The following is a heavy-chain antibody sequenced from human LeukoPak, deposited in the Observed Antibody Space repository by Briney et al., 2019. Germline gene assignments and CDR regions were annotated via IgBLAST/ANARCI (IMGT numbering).Heavy chain of an antibody. CDR3: AADFWSGYSPPYGMDV. CDR2: IVVGSGNT. V-gene: IGHV1-58*02. J-gene: IGHJ6*02. D-gene: IGHD3-3*01. CDR1: GFTFTSSA. Sequence: GASVKVSCKASGFTFTSSAMQWVRQARGQSLEWIGWIVVGSGNTNYAQKFQERVTITRDMSTSTAYMELSSLRFEDTAVYYCAADFWSGYSPPYGMDVWGQGTTVTVSS.